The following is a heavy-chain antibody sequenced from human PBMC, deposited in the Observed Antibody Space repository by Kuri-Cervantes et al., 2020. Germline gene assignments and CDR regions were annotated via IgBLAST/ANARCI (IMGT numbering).Heavy chain of an antibody. V-gene: IGHV3-21*01. CDR1: GFTFSNYA. CDR3: ARDGSGSYF. CDR2: IIGNSGIA. J-gene: IGHJ4*02. D-gene: IGHD3-10*01. Sequence: GGSLRLSCAASGFTFSNYAMTWVRQAPGRGLEWVSSIIGNSGIAYYADSVKGRFTISRDNAKNSLYLQMNSLRAEDTAVYYCARDGSGSYFWGQGTLVTVSS.